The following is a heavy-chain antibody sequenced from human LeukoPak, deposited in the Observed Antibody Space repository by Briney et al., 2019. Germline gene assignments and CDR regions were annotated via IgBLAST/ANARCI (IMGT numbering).Heavy chain of an antibody. CDR3: TTDRNYDILTGPNWFDP. CDR1: GFTFSNAW. D-gene: IGHD3-9*01. J-gene: IGHJ5*02. CDR2: ITSKTDGGTT. Sequence: NAGGSLRLSCAASGFTFSNAWMSWVRQAPGKGLEWVGRITSKTDGGTTDYAAPVKGRFTISRDDSKNTLYLQMNSLKTEDTAVYYCTTDRNYDILTGPNWFDPWGQGTLDTVSS. V-gene: IGHV3-15*01.